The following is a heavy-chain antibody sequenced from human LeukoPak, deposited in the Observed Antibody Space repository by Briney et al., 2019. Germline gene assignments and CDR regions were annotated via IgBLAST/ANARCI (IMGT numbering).Heavy chain of an antibody. D-gene: IGHD2/OR15-2a*01. Sequence: PGGSLRLSCLASGFTFSIYGMSWVRQAPGKGLEWVSAISGSGDSTYHADSVKGRFTVSRDNAKNTLYLQMNSLRAEDTAVYYCAKGPLLWDWGQGTLVTVSS. J-gene: IGHJ4*02. CDR3: AKGPLLWD. CDR1: GFTFSIYG. CDR2: ISGSGDST. V-gene: IGHV3-23*01.